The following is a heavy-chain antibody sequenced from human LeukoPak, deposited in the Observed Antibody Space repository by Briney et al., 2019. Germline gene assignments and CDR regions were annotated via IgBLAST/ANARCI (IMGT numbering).Heavy chain of an antibody. V-gene: IGHV1-8*01. J-gene: IGHJ5*02. CDR3: ARGKLRQQLVWFDP. CDR2: MNPNSGNT. Sequence: ASVKVSCMASGYTFTSYDINWVRQATGQGPEWMGWMNPNSGNTGYAQKFQGGVTMTRNTSISTAYMELSSLRSEDTAVYYCARGKLRQQLVWFDPWGQGTLVTVSS. CDR1: GYTFTSYD. D-gene: IGHD6-13*01.